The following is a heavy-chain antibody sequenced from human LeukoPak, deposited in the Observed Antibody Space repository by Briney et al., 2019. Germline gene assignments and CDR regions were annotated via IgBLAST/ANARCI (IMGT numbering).Heavy chain of an antibody. Sequence: GESLKISCKGSGYSFTSYWIGWVRQMPGKGLEWMGIIYPGDSDTRYSPSFQGQVTISADKSISTAYLQWSSLKASDTAMYYCARWAGSSSWCGKIDTIDYWGQGTLVTVSS. CDR1: GYSFTSYW. J-gene: IGHJ4*02. CDR2: IYPGDSDT. V-gene: IGHV5-51*01. D-gene: IGHD6-13*01. CDR3: ARWAGSSSWCGKIDTIDY.